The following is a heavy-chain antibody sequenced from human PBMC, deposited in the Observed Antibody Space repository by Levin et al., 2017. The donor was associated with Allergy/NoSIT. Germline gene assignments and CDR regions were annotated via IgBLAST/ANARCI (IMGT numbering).Heavy chain of an antibody. CDR2: INPNSGGT. D-gene: IGHD3-16*02. CDR3: ARDSSYDYGWGSYRGGDYFDY. Sequence: GESLKISCKASGYTFTGYYMHWVRQAPGQGLEWMGWINPNSGGTNYAQKFQGRVTMTRDTSISTAYMELSRLRSDDTAVYYCARDSSYDYGWGSYRGGDYFDYWGQGTLVTVSS. CDR1: GYTFTGYY. V-gene: IGHV1-2*02. J-gene: IGHJ4*02.